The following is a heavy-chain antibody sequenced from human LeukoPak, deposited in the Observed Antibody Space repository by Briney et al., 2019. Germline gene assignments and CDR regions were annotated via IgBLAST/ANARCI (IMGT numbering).Heavy chain of an antibody. CDR2: ISGDGGST. J-gene: IGHJ4*02. CDR3: APHGLVH. Sequence: GGSLRLSXAASGFTFDDYAMHWVRQTPGKGLEWVSLISGDGGSTYYADSVKGRFTISRDNSKNSLYLQMNSLRTEDTALYYCAPHGLVHWGQGTLVTVSS. V-gene: IGHV3-43*02. D-gene: IGHD6-19*01. CDR1: GFTFDDYA.